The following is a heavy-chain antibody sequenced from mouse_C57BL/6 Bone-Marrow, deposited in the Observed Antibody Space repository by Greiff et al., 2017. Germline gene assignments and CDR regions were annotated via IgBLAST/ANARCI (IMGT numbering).Heavy chain of an antibody. Sequence: VQLQQSGAELMKPGASVKLSCKATGYTFTGYWIEWVKQRPGHGLEWIGEILPGSGSNKYNEKFKGQATFTADKSSKTASIPLRTLHTMESAIYYCARRATVVAPRYFDVGGTGTTVTVSS. V-gene: IGHV1-9*01. D-gene: IGHD1-1*01. CDR3: ARRATVVAPRYFDV. J-gene: IGHJ1*03. CDR2: ILPGSGSN. CDR1: GYTFTGYW.